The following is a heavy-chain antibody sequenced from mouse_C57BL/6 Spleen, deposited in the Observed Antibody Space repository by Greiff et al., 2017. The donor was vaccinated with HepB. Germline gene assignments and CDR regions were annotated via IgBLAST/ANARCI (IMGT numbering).Heavy chain of an antibody. Sequence: VQLQQSGAELVMPGASVKLSCKASGYTFTSYWMHWVKQRPGQGLEWIGEIDPSDSYTNYNQKFKGKSTLTVDKSSSTAYMQLSSLTSEDSAVYYCARGGTVVATDYWGQGTTLTVSS. CDR2: IDPSDSYT. CDR1: GYTFTSYW. D-gene: IGHD1-1*01. J-gene: IGHJ2*01. V-gene: IGHV1-69*01. CDR3: ARGGTVVATDY.